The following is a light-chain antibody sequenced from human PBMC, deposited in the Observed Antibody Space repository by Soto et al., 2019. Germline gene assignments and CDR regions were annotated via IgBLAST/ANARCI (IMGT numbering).Light chain of an antibody. Sequence: IVLQKSPGTVSLSQLACATLSCRASQSVRSNLAWYQQKPGQAHNLLIYGAFTRATGIPARFSGTGSGTEFTLTISSLQSEEFALYYCQQYNDWPLTFGQGTKVDIK. CDR3: QQYNDWPLT. CDR2: GAF. V-gene: IGKV3-15*01. J-gene: IGKJ1*01. CDR1: QSVRSN.